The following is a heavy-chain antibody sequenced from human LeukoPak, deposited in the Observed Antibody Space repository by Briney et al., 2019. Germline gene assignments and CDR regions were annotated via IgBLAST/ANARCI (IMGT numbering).Heavy chain of an antibody. V-gene: IGHV4-59*08. Sequence: SETLSLTCTVSGGSISSYYLSWIRQPPGKGLEWIGYIYYSGSTNYNPSLKSRVTISVDTSKNQFSLKLSSVTAADTAVYYCARMAVAGIPFDYWGQGTLVTVSS. CDR1: GGSISSYY. CDR3: ARMAVAGIPFDY. J-gene: IGHJ4*02. CDR2: IYYSGST. D-gene: IGHD6-19*01.